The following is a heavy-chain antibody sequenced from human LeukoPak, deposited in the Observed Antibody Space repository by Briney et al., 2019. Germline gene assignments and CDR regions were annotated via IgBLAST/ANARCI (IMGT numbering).Heavy chain of an antibody. J-gene: IGHJ5*02. CDR2: ISYGGSNK. CDR3: ARPFGGDYVGLWLDP. V-gene: IGHV3-30-3*01. Sequence: GGSLRLSCAASGFTFSSYAMHWVRQAPGKGLEWVAVISYGGSNKYYADSVKGRFTISRDNAQNTLYLQINRMRAADTAVYYCARPFGGDYVGLWLDPWGQGPLVTVSS. CDR1: GFTFSSYA. D-gene: IGHD4-17*01.